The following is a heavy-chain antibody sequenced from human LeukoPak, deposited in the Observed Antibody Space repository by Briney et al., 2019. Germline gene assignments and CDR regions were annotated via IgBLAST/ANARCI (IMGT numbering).Heavy chain of an antibody. J-gene: IGHJ5*02. CDR2: IYYSGST. Sequence: KPSETLSLTCTVSGGSISSYYWSWIRQPPGKGLEWIGYIYYSGSTNYNPSLKSRVTISVDTSKNQFSLKLSSVTAADTAVYYCARGGDGYNLNWFDPWGQGTLVSVSS. V-gene: IGHV4-59*01. CDR1: GGSISSYY. D-gene: IGHD5-24*01. CDR3: ARGGDGYNLNWFDP.